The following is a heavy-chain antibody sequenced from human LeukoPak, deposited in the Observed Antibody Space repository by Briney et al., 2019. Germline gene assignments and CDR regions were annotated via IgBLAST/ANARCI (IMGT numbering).Heavy chain of an antibody. J-gene: IGHJ4*02. CDR2: ISGSGGST. D-gene: IGHD2-2*01. Sequence: PGGSLRLSCAASGFTFSSYAMSWVRQAPGKGREWVSAISGSGGSTYYADSVKGRFPTSRDNSKNTLYLQLNSLRPENTAVYYCARGYVLFDYWGQGTLVTVSS. CDR3: ARGYVLFDY. CDR1: GFTFSSYA. V-gene: IGHV3-23*01.